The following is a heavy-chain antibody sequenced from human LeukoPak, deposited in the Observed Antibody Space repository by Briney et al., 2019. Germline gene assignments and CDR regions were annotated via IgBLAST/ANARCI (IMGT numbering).Heavy chain of an antibody. J-gene: IGHJ4*02. D-gene: IGHD4-17*01. CDR2: IYPGDSDT. V-gene: IGHV5-51*01. Sequence: GASLKISCKGSGSRFTSYWIGWVRPMPGKGLEWMGIIYPGDSDTRYSPSFQGQVTISADKSISTAYLQWSSLKASDTAMYYCARQDDYGDYFDYWGQGTLVTVSS. CDR1: GSRFTSYW. CDR3: ARQDDYGDYFDY.